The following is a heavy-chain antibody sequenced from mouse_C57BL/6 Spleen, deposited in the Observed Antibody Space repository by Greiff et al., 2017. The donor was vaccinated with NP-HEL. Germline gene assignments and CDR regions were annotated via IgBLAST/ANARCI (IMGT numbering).Heavy chain of an antibody. CDR1: GFTFSDYG. CDR2: ISSGSSTI. V-gene: IGHV5-17*01. J-gene: IGHJ4*01. D-gene: IGHD2-13*01. Sequence: EVKLVESGGGLVKPGGSLKLSCAASGFTFSDYGMHWVRQAPEKGLEWVAYISSGSSTIYYADTVKGRFTIARDKAKNTLFLQMTSLRSEDTAMYYCARNFYYGEDYYAMDYWGQGTSVTVSS. CDR3: ARNFYYGEDYYAMDY.